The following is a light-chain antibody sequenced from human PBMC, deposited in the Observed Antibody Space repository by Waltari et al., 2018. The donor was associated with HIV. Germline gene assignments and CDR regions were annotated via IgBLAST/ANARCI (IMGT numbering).Light chain of an antibody. J-gene: IGLJ2*01. CDR1: RSNIGSYT. V-gene: IGLV1-44*01. CDR3: ATWDASLSGPV. Sequence: QSELTQPPSASGTTGLRVTISCSGSRSNIGSYTVNCYQQLPGTAPKPLIYANHQRPSGVPDRFSGSQSDTSASLAIGGLQSEDEADYYCATWDASLSGPVFGGGTKLTVL. CDR2: ANH.